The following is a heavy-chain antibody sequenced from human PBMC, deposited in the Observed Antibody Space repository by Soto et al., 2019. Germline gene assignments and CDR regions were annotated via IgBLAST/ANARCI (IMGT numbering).Heavy chain of an antibody. D-gene: IGHD3-3*01. J-gene: IGHJ4*02. CDR3: ARSLGETTSLFDY. Sequence: QVQLVQSGAEMKQPGASVKLSCQASGYIFIHCFMHWVRQAPGQGLEWMGGINPSSGTTTYAQKFQGRFTVTRDTSTSTVYIELSSLGSGDTAMYYCARSLGETTSLFDYWGQGSLVTVSA. CDR2: INPSSGTT. V-gene: IGHV1-46*01. CDR1: GYIFIHCF.